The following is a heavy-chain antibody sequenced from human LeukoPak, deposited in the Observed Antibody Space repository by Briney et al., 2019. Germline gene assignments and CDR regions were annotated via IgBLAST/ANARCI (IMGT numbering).Heavy chain of an antibody. V-gene: IGHV1-24*01. D-gene: IGHD1-26*01. CDR1: GYTFTSYD. CDR3: ATGRSYWCFDY. CDR2: FDPEDGET. Sequence: AASVTVSCKASGYTFTSYDINWVRQATGQGLEWMGGFDPEDGETIYAQKFQGRVTMTEDTSTDTAYMELSSLRSEDTAVYYCATGRSYWCFDYWGQGTLVTVSS. J-gene: IGHJ4*02.